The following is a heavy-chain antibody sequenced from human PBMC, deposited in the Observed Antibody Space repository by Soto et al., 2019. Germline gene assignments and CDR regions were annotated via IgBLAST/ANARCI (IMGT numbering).Heavy chain of an antibody. Sequence: PSETLSLTCTVSGGSIRSYYWSWIRQPPGKGLEWIGYSGSTNYNPSLKSRVTISVDTSKNQFSLKLSSVTAADTAVYYCARNTVTTYLSSYYYYYMDVWDIGTTVTVSS. CDR3: ARNTVTTYLSSYYYYYMDV. D-gene: IGHD4-17*01. V-gene: IGHV4-59*01. J-gene: IGHJ6*03. CDR1: GGSIRSYY. CDR2: SGST.